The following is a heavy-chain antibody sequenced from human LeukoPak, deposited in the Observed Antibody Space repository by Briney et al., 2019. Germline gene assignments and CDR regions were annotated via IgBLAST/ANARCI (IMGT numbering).Heavy chain of an antibody. CDR1: GGSISSYY. CDR2: IYYSGST. J-gene: IGHJ6*02. Sequence: SETLSLTCTVSGGSISSYYWGWIRQPPGKGLEWIGSIYYSGSTYYNPSLKSRVTISVDTSKNQFSLKLSSVTAADTAVYYCARHFVSSGYYGYYYYGMDVWGQGTTVTVSS. V-gene: IGHV4-39*01. D-gene: IGHD3-22*01. CDR3: ARHFVSSGYYGYYYYGMDV.